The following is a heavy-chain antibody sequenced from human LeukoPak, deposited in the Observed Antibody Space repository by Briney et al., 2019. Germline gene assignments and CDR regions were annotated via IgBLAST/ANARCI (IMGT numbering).Heavy chain of an antibody. CDR2: ISGSGGYT. Sequence: GGSLRLSCAGSGFSFSTYAMTWVRQAPGMGLESVSAISGSGGYTYYADSVKGRFTISRDDSKNTLYLEMNSLRAEDTAVYYCAKDSEVTTIRGYFDYWGQGTLVTVSS. CDR3: AKDSEVTTIRGYFDY. D-gene: IGHD5-12*01. V-gene: IGHV3-23*01. J-gene: IGHJ4*02. CDR1: GFSFSTYA.